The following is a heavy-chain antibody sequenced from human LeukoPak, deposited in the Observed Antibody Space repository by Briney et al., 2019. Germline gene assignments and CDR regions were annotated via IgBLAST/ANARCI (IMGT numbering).Heavy chain of an antibody. J-gene: IGHJ4*02. CDR3: ARPTDSSGYYEGDFDY. D-gene: IGHD3-22*01. CDR1: GFTFSSYS. V-gene: IGHV3-21*01. Sequence: PGGSLRLSCAASGFTFSSYSMNWVRQAPGKGLEWVSSISSSSYIYYADSVKGRFTISRDNAKNSLYLQMNSLRAEDTAVYYCARPTDSSGYYEGDFDYWGQGTLVTVSS. CDR2: ISSSSYI.